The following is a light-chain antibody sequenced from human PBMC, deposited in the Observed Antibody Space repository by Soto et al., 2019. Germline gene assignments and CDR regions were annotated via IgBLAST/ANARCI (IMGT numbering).Light chain of an antibody. CDR3: QQYGSSPPYP. CDR2: GSS. J-gene: IGKJ2*01. V-gene: IGKV3-20*01. Sequence: EVVLTQSPGTLSLSPGERATLSCRASQSVSYKYLAWYQQKPGQAPRLLIFGSSDRATGIPDRFSGSGSGTDFTLTISRLEPEDFTVYYCQQYGSSPPYPFGQGTKLEIK. CDR1: QSVSYKY.